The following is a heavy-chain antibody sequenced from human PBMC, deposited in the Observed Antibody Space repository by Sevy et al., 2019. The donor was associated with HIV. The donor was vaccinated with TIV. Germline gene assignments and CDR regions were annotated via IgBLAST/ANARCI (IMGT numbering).Heavy chain of an antibody. D-gene: IGHD1-26*01. J-gene: IGHJ4*02. CDR3: AKGGAAGGSYYYFDY. CDR1: GFTFSSYA. V-gene: IGHV3-23*01. CDR2: ISGSGGST. Sequence: GGSLRLSCAASGFTFSSYAMSWVRQDPGKGLEWVSAISGSGGSTYYTDSVKGRFTISRDNSKNTLYLQMNRLRTEDTAVYYCAKGGAAGGSYYYFDYWGQGTLVTVSS.